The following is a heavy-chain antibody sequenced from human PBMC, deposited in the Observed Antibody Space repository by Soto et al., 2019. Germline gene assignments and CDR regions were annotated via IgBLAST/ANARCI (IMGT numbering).Heavy chain of an antibody. J-gene: IGHJ2*01. Sequence: EVQLLESGGGLGQPGGSLRLSCAASGFTFSSYAMSWVRQAPGKGLEWVSAISGSGGSTYYADSVKGRFTISRDNSNNTLCLQMIRLRADDTALYYCAKTYYPSSGWWHFDLWCSGAQVTVSS. D-gene: IGHD6-19*01. CDR2: ISGSGGST. V-gene: IGHV3-23*01. CDR1: GFTFSSYA. CDR3: AKTYYPSSGWWHFDL.